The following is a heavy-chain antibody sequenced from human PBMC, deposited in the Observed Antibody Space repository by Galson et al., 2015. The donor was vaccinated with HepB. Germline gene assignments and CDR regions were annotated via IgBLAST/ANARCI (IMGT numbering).Heavy chain of an antibody. Sequence: SLRLSCAASGFSFSNYAMRWVRQAPGKGLEWVSGISNSGGESTFYADSVRGRFTISRDDSKSTLYLQMNSLRGEDTAVYYCAKGGEGYSWGGFYYDYWGPGTLVTVSS. D-gene: IGHD5-24*01. CDR2: ISNSGGEST. V-gene: IGHV3-23*01. CDR3: AKGGEGYSWGGFYYDY. CDR1: GFSFSNYA. J-gene: IGHJ4*02.